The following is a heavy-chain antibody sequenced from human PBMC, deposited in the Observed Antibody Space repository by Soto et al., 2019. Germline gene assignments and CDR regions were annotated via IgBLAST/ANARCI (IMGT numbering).Heavy chain of an antibody. D-gene: IGHD6-6*01. CDR1: GGSISSSNW. CDR3: ARERRDVAARRYGMDV. CDR2: IYHSGST. Sequence: SETLSLTCAVSGGSISSSNWWSWVRQPPGKGLEWIGEIYHSGSTNYNPSLKSRVTISVDKSKNQFSLKLSSVTAADTAVYYCARERRDVAARRYGMDVWGQGTTVTVSS. V-gene: IGHV4-4*02. J-gene: IGHJ6*02.